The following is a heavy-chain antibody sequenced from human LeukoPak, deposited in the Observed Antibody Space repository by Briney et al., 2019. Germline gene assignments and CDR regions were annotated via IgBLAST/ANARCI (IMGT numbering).Heavy chain of an antibody. V-gene: IGHV4-39*01. D-gene: IGHD6-19*01. CDR1: GFSMDTIYYQ. J-gene: IGHJ6*02. CDR2: ISYTGKT. CDR3: ARFFGQSMVASDPYGMDV. Sequence: SETLSLTCTVSGFSMDTIYYQWGWIRQPPGRGLEWIGTISYTGKTYYNPSLKSRVTMSVDTSKNQFSLSLSSVTATDTSVYYCARFFGQSMVASDPYGMDVWGQGTTVTVSS.